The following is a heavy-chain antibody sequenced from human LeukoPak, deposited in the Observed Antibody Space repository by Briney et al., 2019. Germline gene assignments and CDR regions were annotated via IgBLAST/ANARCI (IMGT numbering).Heavy chain of an antibody. CDR1: GYTLTELS. V-gene: IGHV1-24*01. Sequence: ASVKVSCKVSGYTLTELSMHWVRQAPGKGLEWMGGFDPEDGETIHAQKFQGRVTMTEDTSTDTAYMELSSLRSEDTAVYYCATDRRYCSGGSCSYWYFDLWGRGTLVTVSS. J-gene: IGHJ2*01. D-gene: IGHD2-15*01. CDR2: FDPEDGET. CDR3: ATDRRYCSGGSCSYWYFDL.